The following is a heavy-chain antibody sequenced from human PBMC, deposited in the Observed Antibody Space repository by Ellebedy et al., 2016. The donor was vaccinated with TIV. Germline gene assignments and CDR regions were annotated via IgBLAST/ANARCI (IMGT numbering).Heavy chain of an antibody. CDR1: GFTFSSYG. CDR2: IWYDGSNK. J-gene: IGHJ4*02. CDR3: TPWGLGGY. Sequence: PGGSLRLSCAASGFTFSSYGMHWVRQAPGKGLEWVAVIWYDGSNKYYADSVKGRFTISRDNSKNTLYLQMNSLRVEDTAAYYCTPWGLGGYWGQGTLVTVSS. D-gene: IGHD2-21*01. V-gene: IGHV3-33*01.